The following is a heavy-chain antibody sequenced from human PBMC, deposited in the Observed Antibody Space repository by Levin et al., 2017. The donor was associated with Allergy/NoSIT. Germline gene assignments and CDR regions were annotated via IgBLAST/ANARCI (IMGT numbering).Heavy chain of an antibody. CDR1: GASVSSTSYY. V-gene: IGHV4-39*01. D-gene: IGHD4-17*01. CDR2: LHYSGST. CDR3: ARSPTTRTTVY. J-gene: IGHJ4*02. Sequence: SETLSLTCTVSGASVSSTSYYWGWIRQSPVRGLEWIGSLHYSGSTSYNPSLKSRITIAVDTSKNLFSLTLKSVTATDTAVYYCARSPTTRTTVYWGQGPQVTVSS.